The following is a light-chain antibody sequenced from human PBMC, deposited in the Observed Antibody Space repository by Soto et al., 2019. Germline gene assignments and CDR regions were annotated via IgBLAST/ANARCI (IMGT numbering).Light chain of an antibody. V-gene: IGKV3D-15*01. J-gene: IGKJ1*01. Sequence: KLSPAAVSLSPGERATLSCRAGQNIRSYLAWYQQKPGQAPRLLIYGASNRATGIPDRFSGSGSGTEFTLTISSLQSEDFAVYYCPQYNNWPRPFAQGSKADI. CDR3: PQYNNWPRP. CDR2: GAS. CDR1: QNIRSY.